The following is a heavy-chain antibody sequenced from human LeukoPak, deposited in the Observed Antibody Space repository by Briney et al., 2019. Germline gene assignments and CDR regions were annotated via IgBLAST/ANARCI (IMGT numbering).Heavy chain of an antibody. CDR3: ARGGTYQPLLGY. CDR1: VLKFSSYS. V-gene: IGHV3-21*01. D-gene: IGHD2-2*01. Sequence: RQTLRLSSAASVLKFSSYSMNWVSQDPGTVPHWVSSISSSSSYIYYADSVKGRLTISRDNAKNSLYLQMNSLRAEDTAVYYCARGGTYQPLLGYWGQGTLVTVSS. CDR2: ISSSSSYI. J-gene: IGHJ4*02.